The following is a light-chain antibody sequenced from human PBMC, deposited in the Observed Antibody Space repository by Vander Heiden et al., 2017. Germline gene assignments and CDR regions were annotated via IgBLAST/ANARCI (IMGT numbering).Light chain of an antibody. V-gene: IGLV1-40*01. CDR3: QSYDTSLSGSV. J-gene: IGLJ3*02. Sequence: QSVLTQPPSVSGAPGQRVTISCTGSPSNIGSGYDVHWYQQRPGTALKLLIYGNRQRPSGVSDRFSGSKSGTSASLAITGLQAEDEAEYYCQSYDTSLSGSVFGGGTKLIVL. CDR1: PSNIGSGYD. CDR2: GNR.